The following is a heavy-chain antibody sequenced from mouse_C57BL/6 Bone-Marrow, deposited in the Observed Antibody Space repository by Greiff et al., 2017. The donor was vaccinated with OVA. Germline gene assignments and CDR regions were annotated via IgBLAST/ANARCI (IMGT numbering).Heavy chain of an antibody. D-gene: IGHD2-14*01. J-gene: IGHJ3*01. CDR2: IDPEDGDT. CDR1: GFNIKDYY. CDR3: TTGYYRPFFAY. Sequence: EVQLQQSGAELVRPGASVKLSCTASGFNIKDYYMHWVKQRPEQGLEWIGRIDPEDGDTEYAPKFQGKATMTADTSSNTAYLQLSSLTSEDTAVYYCTTGYYRPFFAYWGQGTLVTVSA. V-gene: IGHV14-1*01.